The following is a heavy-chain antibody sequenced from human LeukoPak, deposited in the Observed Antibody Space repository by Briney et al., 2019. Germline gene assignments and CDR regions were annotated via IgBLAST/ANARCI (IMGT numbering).Heavy chain of an antibody. V-gene: IGHV3-11*01. J-gene: IGHJ3*02. CDR3: ARTPYSSSWWNAFDI. D-gene: IGHD6-13*01. CDR1: GFTFSDFH. Sequence: PGGSLRLSCVVSGFTFSDFHMSWLRQAPGKGLEWISYITNSGSDIEYADSVKGRFTISWDNAKKSLYLEMNTLRAEDTAIYYCARTPYSSSWWNAFDIWGQGTMVTVSS. CDR2: ITNSGSDI.